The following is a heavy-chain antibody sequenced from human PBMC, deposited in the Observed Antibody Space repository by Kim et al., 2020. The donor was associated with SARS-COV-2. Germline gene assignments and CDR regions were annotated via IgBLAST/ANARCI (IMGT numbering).Heavy chain of an antibody. CDR3: AKDLGWGFDY. V-gene: IGHV3-23*01. D-gene: IGHD2-21*01. CDR2: ISGNGANT. Sequence: GGSLRLSCAASGFAFRTYGMSWVRQAPGKGLEWVSAISGNGANTFYADSVKGRFTISRDNSKNTLYLQTNSLRAEDTALYYCAKDLGWGFDYWGQGALVT. J-gene: IGHJ4*02. CDR1: GFAFRTYG.